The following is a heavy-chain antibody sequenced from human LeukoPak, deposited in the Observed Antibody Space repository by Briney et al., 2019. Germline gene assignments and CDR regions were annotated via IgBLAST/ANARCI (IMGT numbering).Heavy chain of an antibody. Sequence: GRSLRLSCAASGFTFDDYAMHWVRQAPGKGLEWVSGISWNSGSIGYADSVKGRFTISRDNAKNSLYLQMNSLRAEDTALYYCAKGGGNRITMIVSYWGQGTLVTVSS. CDR2: ISWNSGSI. CDR3: AKGGGNRITMIVSY. V-gene: IGHV3-9*01. J-gene: IGHJ4*02. D-gene: IGHD3-22*01. CDR1: GFTFDDYA.